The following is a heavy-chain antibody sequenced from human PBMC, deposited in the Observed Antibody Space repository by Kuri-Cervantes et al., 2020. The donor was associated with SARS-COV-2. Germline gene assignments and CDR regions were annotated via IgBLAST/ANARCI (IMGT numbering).Heavy chain of an antibody. CDR3: VRDAGHYDSSGYRYYFDY. CDR1: VYTYTSYG. V-gene: IGHV1-18*01. CDR2: ISAYNGNK. J-gene: IGHJ4*02. D-gene: IGHD3-22*01. Sequence: ASVNVSRKASVYTYTSYGISWVRQAPGQGLEWMGWISAYNGNKNYAQKLQGRVTMTTYTSTSTAYMKLRSLRSDDTAVYYCVRDAGHYDSSGYRYYFDYWGQGTLVTVSS.